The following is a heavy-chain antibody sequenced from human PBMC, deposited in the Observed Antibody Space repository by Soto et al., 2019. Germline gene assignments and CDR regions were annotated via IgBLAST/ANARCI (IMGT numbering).Heavy chain of an antibody. CDR1: GFTFSSYA. V-gene: IGHV3-30-3*01. CDR2: ISYDGSNK. J-gene: IGHJ6*02. Sequence: QVQLVESGGGVVQPGRSLRLSCAASGFTFSSYAMHWVRQAPGKGLEWVAVISYDGSNKYYADSVKGRFTISRDNSKNTLYLQMNSLRAEDTAVYYCARDLGPDIVPAYGMDVWGQGTTVTVSS. CDR3: ARDLGPDIVPAYGMDV. D-gene: IGHD2-8*01.